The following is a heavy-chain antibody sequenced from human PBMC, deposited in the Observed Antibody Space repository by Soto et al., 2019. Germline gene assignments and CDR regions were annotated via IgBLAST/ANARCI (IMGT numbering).Heavy chain of an antibody. CDR1: GFTFSTYA. V-gene: IGHV3-30-3*01. CDR2: ISYDGSHK. D-gene: IGHD7-27*01. Sequence: QERLVESGGGVVQPGGSLRLSCTASGFTFSTYAIHWVRQAPGKGLEWVAVISYDGSHKYYADAVEGHFTISRDNSKNSLYLQMTGQRAEDTAVYYCARDLRNRGESYVRNMEVWGQGTTVAVSS. CDR3: ARDLRNRGESYVRNMEV. J-gene: IGHJ6*02.